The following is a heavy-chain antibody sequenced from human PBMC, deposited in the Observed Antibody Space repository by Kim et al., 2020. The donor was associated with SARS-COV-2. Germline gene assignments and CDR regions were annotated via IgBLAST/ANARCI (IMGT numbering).Heavy chain of an antibody. CDR1: GGSISSGGYY. Sequence: SETLSLTCTVSGGSISSGGYYWSWIRQHPGKGLEWIGYIYYSGSTYYNPSLKSRVTIAVDTSKNQFSLKLSSVTAADTAVDYCAGDRHSSNKRITMVRGVISGFDPWGQGTLVTVSS. V-gene: IGHV4-31*03. D-gene: IGHD3-10*01. J-gene: IGHJ5*02. CDR2: IYYSGST. CDR3: AGDRHSSNKRITMVRGVISGFDP.